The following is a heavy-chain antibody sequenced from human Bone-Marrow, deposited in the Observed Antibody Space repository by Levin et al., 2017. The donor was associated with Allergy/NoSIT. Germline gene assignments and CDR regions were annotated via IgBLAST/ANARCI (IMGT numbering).Heavy chain of an antibody. CDR1: GFTFSSYS. V-gene: IGHV3-48*01. Sequence: GGSLRLSCAASGFTFSSYSMNWVRQAPGKGLEWVSYISSSSSTIYYADSVKGRFTISRDNAKNSLYLQMNSLRAEDTAVYYCAREAGVAATRGMDVWGQGTTVTVSS. CDR3: AREAGVAATRGMDV. J-gene: IGHJ6*02. D-gene: IGHD2-15*01. CDR2: ISSSSSTI.